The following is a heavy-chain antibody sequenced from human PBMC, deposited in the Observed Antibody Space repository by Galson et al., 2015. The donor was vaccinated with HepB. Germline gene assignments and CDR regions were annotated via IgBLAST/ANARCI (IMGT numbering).Heavy chain of an antibody. J-gene: IGHJ4*02. CDR2: IRTKANNYAT. Sequence: SLRLSCAASGFTFSGSAIHWVRQASGKGPEWVGRIRTKANNYATSYVPSLKGRFTISRDDSKNMAYLHMKSLKIEDTAVYYCIRLGDLSGYSSRWGPGTLVTVSS. D-gene: IGHD5-12*01. V-gene: IGHV3-73*01. CDR1: GFTFSGSA. CDR3: IRLGDLSGYSSR.